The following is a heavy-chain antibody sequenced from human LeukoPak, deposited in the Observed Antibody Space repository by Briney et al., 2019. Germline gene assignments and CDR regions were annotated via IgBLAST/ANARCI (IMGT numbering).Heavy chain of an antibody. D-gene: IGHD4-17*01. CDR2: IIPIFGTA. CDR3: ANEGPYYGDYYFDY. V-gene: IGHV1-69*13. CDR1: GGTFSSYA. J-gene: IGHJ4*02. Sequence: GASVKVSYKASGGTFSSYAISWVRQAPGQGLEWMGGIIPIFGTANYAQKFQGRVTITADESTSTAYMELSSLRSEDTAVYYCANEGPYYGDYYFDYWGQGTLVTVSS.